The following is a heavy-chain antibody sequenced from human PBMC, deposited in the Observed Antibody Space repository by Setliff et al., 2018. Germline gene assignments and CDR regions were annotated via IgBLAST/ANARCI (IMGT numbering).Heavy chain of an antibody. Sequence: EASVKVSCKASGYTFTSYGISWVRQAPGQGLEWMGWISAYNGNTNYAQKLQGRVTMTTDTSTSTAYMELRSLRSDDTAVYYCARDPFRNCDTAPVWFDPWGQGTLGTVSS. CDR2: ISAYNGNT. CDR1: GYTFTSYG. V-gene: IGHV1-18*01. J-gene: IGHJ5*02. CDR3: ARDPFRNCDTAPVWFDP. D-gene: IGHD3-22*01.